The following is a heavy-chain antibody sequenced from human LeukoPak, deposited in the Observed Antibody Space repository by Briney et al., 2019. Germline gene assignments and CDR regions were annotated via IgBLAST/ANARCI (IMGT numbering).Heavy chain of an antibody. J-gene: IGHJ4*02. CDR2: IYYSGST. Sequence: SETLSLTCTVSGGSFSSSTNYWGWIRQPPGKGLEGIGSIYYSGSTYYKSSLKSRVTIFIDPSNNRLSLRLSSVTAADTAVYYCARLGSAYPSSRIDHWGQGTLVTVSS. CDR3: ARLGSAYPSSRIDH. V-gene: IGHV4-39*01. D-gene: IGHD3-22*01. CDR1: GGSFSSSTNY.